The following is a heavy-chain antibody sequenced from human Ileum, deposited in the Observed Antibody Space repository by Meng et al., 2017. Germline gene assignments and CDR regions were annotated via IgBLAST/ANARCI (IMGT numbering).Heavy chain of an antibody. V-gene: IGHV3-23*01. J-gene: IGHJ5*02. CDR3: AREAWMPFWFDP. D-gene: IGHD5-12*01. CDR1: GFTFSNSA. Sequence: DVQLLESGGGLIQPGGSLRLSCAASGFTFSNSAISWVRQVPGKRLEWVSAIGGSGTSTYYADSVKGRFTISRDNSKNTVYLDIYSLRVDDAARYFCAREAWMPFWFDPWGLGTLVTVSS. CDR2: IGGSGTST.